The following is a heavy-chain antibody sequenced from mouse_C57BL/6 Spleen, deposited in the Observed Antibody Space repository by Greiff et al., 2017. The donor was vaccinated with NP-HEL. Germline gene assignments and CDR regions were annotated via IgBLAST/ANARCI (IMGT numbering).Heavy chain of an antibody. Sequence: VQLQQSGPELVKPGASVKISCKASGYAFSSSWMNWVKQRPGKGLEWIGRIYPGDGDTNYNGKFKGKATLTADKSSSTAYMQLSSLTSEDSAVYFCARWDYSNLDYWGKGTTLTVSS. D-gene: IGHD2-5*01. V-gene: IGHV1-82*01. J-gene: IGHJ2*01. CDR3: ARWDYSNLDY. CDR2: IYPGDGDT. CDR1: GYAFSSSW.